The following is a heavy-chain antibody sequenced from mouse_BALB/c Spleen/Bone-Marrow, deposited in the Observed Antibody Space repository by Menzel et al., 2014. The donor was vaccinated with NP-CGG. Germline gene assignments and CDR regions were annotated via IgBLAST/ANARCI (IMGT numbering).Heavy chain of an antibody. CDR1: GYTFTNYW. CDR3: ARRGDYYGAMDY. CDR2: INPTNGRS. D-gene: IGHD1-1*01. V-gene: IGHV1S81*02. Sequence: QVQLKESGAELVKPGASVKLSCEASGYTFTNYWMHWVNQRPGRGLEWIGEINPTNGRSNYNEKFKSKATLTVDKSSSTAYMQLSSLTSEDSAVYYCARRGDYYGAMDYWGQGTSVTVSS. J-gene: IGHJ4*01.